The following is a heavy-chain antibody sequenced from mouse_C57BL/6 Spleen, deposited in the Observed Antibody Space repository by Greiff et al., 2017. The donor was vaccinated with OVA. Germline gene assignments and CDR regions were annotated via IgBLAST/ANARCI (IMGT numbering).Heavy chain of an antibody. CDR1: GFTFSDFY. Sequence: EVMLVESGGGLVQSGRSLRLSCATSGFTFSDFYMEWVRQAPGKGLEWIAASRNKANDYTTEYSASVKGRFIVSRDTSQSILYLQMNALRAEDTAIYYCARDVESAYYYGDYYAMDYWGQGTSVTVSS. V-gene: IGHV7-1*01. CDR2: SRNKANDYTT. D-gene: IGHD1-1*01. CDR3: ARDVESAYYYGDYYAMDY. J-gene: IGHJ4*01.